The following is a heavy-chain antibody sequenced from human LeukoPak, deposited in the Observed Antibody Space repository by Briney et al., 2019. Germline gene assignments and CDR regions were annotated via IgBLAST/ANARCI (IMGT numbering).Heavy chain of an antibody. Sequence: KPSETLSLTCTVSGGSISSYYWGWIRQPPGKGLEWIGSIYHSGSTYYNPSLKSRVTISVDTSKNQFSLKLSSVTAADTAVYYCARHTCSSTSCPPISEFYYYYYYMDVWGKGTTVTVSS. J-gene: IGHJ6*03. CDR1: GGSISSYY. D-gene: IGHD2-2*01. CDR2: IYHSGST. V-gene: IGHV4-38-2*02. CDR3: ARHTCSSTSCPPISEFYYYYYYMDV.